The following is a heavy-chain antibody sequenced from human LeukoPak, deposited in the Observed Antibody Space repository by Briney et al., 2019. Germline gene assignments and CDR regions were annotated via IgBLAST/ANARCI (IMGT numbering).Heavy chain of an antibody. CDR1: GGSVSSHY. J-gene: IGHJ4*02. D-gene: IGHD5-18*01. CDR2: VYHSGST. Sequence: SETLSLTCTVSGGSVSSHYWSWIRQPPDKGLEWIGYVYHSGSTDYNPSLKSRVTISMDTSKNRFSLKPRSVTTADTAVYYCARATVDTAMVWNYWGQGVLVTVSS. V-gene: IGHV4-59*02. CDR3: ARATVDTAMVWNY.